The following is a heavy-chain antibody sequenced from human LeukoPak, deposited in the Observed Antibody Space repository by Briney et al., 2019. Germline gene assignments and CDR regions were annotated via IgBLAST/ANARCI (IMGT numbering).Heavy chain of an antibody. CDR3: ARAPPCGDCPSPGAFDY. CDR1: AFPFSTYW. CDR2: INQDGSEN. J-gene: IGHJ4*02. Sequence: GGSLRLSCAASAFPFSTYWMTWVRQAPGKGLEWVANINQDGSENYYVDSVKGRFTVSRDNARNSLYLQVSSLRDEDTAVYYCARAPPCGDCPSPGAFDYWGQGTLVTVSS. V-gene: IGHV3-7*01. D-gene: IGHD2-21*02.